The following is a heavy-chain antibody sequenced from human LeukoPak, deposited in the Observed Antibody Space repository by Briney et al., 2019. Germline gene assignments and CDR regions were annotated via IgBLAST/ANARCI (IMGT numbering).Heavy chain of an antibody. D-gene: IGHD4-17*01. CDR3: AKDRNDYGDCSYMDV. CDR1: GFTFSTYG. Sequence: PGGSLRLSCGASGFTFSTYGMHWVRQAPGKGLGWVAFIRYDGSNKYCADSVKGRFTVSRDNSKNTLYLQMNSLRAEDTAVYYCAKDRNDYGDCSYMDVWGKGTTVTVSS. CDR2: IRYDGSNK. J-gene: IGHJ6*03. V-gene: IGHV3-30*02.